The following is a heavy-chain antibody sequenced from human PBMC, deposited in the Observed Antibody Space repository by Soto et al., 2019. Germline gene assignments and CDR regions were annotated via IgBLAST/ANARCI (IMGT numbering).Heavy chain of an antibody. CDR1: GFTFSSYW. CDR2: INSDGSST. J-gene: IGHJ4*02. Sequence: GGSLRLSCAASGFTFSSYWMHWVRQAPGKGLVWVSRINSDGSSTSYADSVKGRFTISRDNAKNTLYLQMNSLRAEDTAVYYCARDSGVRLRLPYYFDYWGQGTLVTVSS. V-gene: IGHV3-74*01. CDR3: ARDSGVRLRLPYYFDY. D-gene: IGHD4-17*01.